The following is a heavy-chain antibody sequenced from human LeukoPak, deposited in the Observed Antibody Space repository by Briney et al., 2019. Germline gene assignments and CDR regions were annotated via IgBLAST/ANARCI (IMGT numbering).Heavy chain of an antibody. CDR1: GYTFTDYF. CDR3: AGDCRGSGSYSADFYMDV. J-gene: IGHJ6*03. D-gene: IGHD3-10*01. V-gene: IGHV1-46*01. CDR2: INPSGGGHA. Sequence: ASVKLSCQTSGYTFTDYFVHWVRQAPGQGLEWVGIINPSGGGHADSTQNFQGRINMTRDTSTSTVFMELSSLRPDDTAVYYCAGDCRGSGSYSADFYMDVWGKGTTVTVSS.